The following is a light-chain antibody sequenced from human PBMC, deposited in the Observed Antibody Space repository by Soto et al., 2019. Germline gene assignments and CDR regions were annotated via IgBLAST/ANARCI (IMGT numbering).Light chain of an antibody. CDR3: SSYAGSTVV. J-gene: IGLJ2*01. CDR2: EVS. V-gene: IGLV2-8*01. Sequence: QSVLTQPPSASGSPGQSVTISCTGTSSDVGGYNYVSWYQQHPGKAPKLMIYEVSKRPSGVPDRFSGSKSGNTASLTVSGLQAEDEADYYCSSYAGSTVVFGGGIKLTVL. CDR1: SSDVGGYNY.